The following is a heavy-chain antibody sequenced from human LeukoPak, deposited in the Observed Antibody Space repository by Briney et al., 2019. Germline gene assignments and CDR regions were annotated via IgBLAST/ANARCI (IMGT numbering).Heavy chain of an antibody. CDR2: IYYSGST. J-gene: IGHJ5*02. CDR3: ARGSGRDWLDP. CDR1: GGSISSYY. D-gene: IGHD6-19*01. V-gene: IGHV4-59*08. Sequence: SETLSLTCTVSGGSISSYYRSWIRQPPGKGLEWIGYIYYSGSTNYNPSLKSRVTISVDTSKNQFSLKLSSVTAADTAVYYCARGSGRDWLDPWGQGTLVTVSS.